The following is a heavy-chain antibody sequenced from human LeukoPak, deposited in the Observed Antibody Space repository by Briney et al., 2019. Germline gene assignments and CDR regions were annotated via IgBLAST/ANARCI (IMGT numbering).Heavy chain of an antibody. CDR1: GGSFSGYY. CDR3: ARHYCSNTSCFRSWFDP. D-gene: IGHD2-2*01. V-gene: IGHV4-34*01. J-gene: IGHJ5*02. Sequence: PSETLSLTCAVYGGSFSGYYWSWIRQPPGKGLEWIGEINHSGSTNYNPSLKSRVTISVDTSKNQFSLKLSSVTAADTAVYYCARHYCSNTSCFRSWFDPWGQGTLVTVSS. CDR2: INHSGST.